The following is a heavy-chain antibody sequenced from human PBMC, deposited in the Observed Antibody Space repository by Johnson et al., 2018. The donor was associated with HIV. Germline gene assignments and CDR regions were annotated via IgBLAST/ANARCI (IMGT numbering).Heavy chain of an antibody. J-gene: IGHJ3*02. CDR3: SRGGELSSIGAFDI. V-gene: IGHV3-64*01. Sequence: VQLVESGGGLVQPGGSLRLFCAASGFSFSSYVMNWVRQAPGKGLEYVASISSHGGRTYYAHSVKGRFTISRDNSKNMLYLQMGSLRAEDMAVYYCSRGGELSSIGAFDIWGQGTMVTVS. D-gene: IGHD3-16*02. CDR2: ISSHGGRT. CDR1: GFSFSSYV.